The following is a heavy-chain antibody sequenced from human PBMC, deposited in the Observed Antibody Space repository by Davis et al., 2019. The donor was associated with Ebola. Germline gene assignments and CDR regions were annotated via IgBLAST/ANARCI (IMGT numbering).Heavy chain of an antibody. CDR2: IYPGDSDT. CDR1: GYTFTTYW. Sequence: GESLKISCKGSGYTFTTYWIGWVRQMPGKGLAWVGIIYPGDSDTRYSPSFQGQVTISADKSISTAYLQWSSLKASDTAMYYCARRGGWSGAFLDYWGQGTLVTVSS. J-gene: IGHJ4*02. V-gene: IGHV5-51*01. CDR3: ARRGGWSGAFLDY. D-gene: IGHD3-3*02.